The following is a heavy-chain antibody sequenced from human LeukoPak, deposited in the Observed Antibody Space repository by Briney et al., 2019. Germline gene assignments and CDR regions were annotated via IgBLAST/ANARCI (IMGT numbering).Heavy chain of an antibody. CDR3: ATLTGNPDY. Sequence: GGSLRLSCAASGFTFSSYAMSWVRQAPGKGLECVSAISGGAVSTYYADSVKGRFTISRDNSKNTLYLQMNSLRAEDTAIYYCATLTGNPDYWGQGTLVTVSS. CDR1: GFTFSSYA. J-gene: IGHJ4*02. CDR2: ISGGAVST. D-gene: IGHD1-20*01. V-gene: IGHV3-23*01.